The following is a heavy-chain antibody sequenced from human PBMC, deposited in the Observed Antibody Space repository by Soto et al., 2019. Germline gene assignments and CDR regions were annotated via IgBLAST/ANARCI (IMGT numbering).Heavy chain of an antibody. V-gene: IGHV1-24*01. D-gene: IGHD6-25*01. J-gene: IGHJ4*02. CDR3: ATDQFSWARLAY. CDR1: GHTLTELS. CDR2: PEDGET. Sequence: ASVKVSCTVSGHTLTELSMRWVRQAPGKGLEWMGGPEDGETIYAQKFQGRVTMTEDTSTDTAYMELSSLRSEDTAVYYCATDQFSWARLAYWGQGTLVTVSS.